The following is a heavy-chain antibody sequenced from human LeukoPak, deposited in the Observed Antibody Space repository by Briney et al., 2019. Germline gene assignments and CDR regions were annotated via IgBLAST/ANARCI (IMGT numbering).Heavy chain of an antibody. D-gene: IGHD6-19*01. CDR1: GFTFSSYS. V-gene: IGHV3-21*01. CDR3: ARDAVAGLYFYYYMDV. Sequence: GGSLRLSCAASGFTFSSYSMNWVRQAPGKGLEWVSSISSSSSYIYYADSVKGRFTISRDNSKNTLYLQMNSLRAEDTAVYYCARDAVAGLYFYYYMDVWGRGTTVTVSS. J-gene: IGHJ6*03. CDR2: ISSSSSYI.